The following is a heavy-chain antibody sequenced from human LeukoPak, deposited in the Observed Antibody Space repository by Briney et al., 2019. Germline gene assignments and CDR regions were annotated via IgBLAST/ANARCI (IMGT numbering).Heavy chain of an antibody. CDR2: ISAYNGNT. V-gene: IGHV1-18*01. Sequence: ASVKVSCKASGYPFDNFGLTWVRQAPGQGLEWMGWISAYNGNTNYAQKLQGRVTMTTDTSTSTAYMELRSLRSDDTAVYYCARDEGYYGAPLFDYWGREPWSPSPQ. D-gene: IGHD4/OR15-4a*01. J-gene: IGHJ4*02. CDR1: GYPFDNFG. CDR3: ARDEGYYGAPLFDY.